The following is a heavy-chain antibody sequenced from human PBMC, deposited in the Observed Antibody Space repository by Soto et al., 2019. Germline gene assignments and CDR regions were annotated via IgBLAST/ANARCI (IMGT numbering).Heavy chain of an antibody. V-gene: IGHV4-59*01. Sequence: SATLSLTCAASGGSIRSYCRSWIRAPQGKGLEWIGYMYNTGSTIYNPSLKRRVTISVDTSKNQCSLKLNSVTAADTAVYYCARDLWGYCGADCYPLDVWGQGTTVTVS. CDR3: ARDLWGYCGADCYPLDV. D-gene: IGHD2-21*02. CDR2: MYNTGST. CDR1: GGSIRSYC. J-gene: IGHJ6*02.